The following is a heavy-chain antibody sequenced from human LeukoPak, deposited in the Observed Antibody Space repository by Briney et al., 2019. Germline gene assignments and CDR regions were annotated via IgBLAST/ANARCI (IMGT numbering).Heavy chain of an antibody. CDR2: IKQDGSEK. Sequence: GRSLRLSCAASGFTFSSYWMTWVGQAPGKGLEWVAYIKQDGSEKYYVDSVKGRFTISRDNAENSLYLEVNSLRVEDTAVYYCARVMNGGAFEYWGQGTLVTVSS. J-gene: IGHJ4*02. CDR1: GFTFSSYW. V-gene: IGHV3-7*04. D-gene: IGHD2-8*01. CDR3: ARVMNGGAFEY.